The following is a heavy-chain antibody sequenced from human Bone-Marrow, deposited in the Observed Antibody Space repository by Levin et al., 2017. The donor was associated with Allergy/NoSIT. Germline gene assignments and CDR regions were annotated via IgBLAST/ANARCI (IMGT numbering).Heavy chain of an antibody. CDR3: ARDNPRNFFDY. Sequence: GESLKISCVDSGVTFTTHSMNWVRQAPGKGLEWIAYISWTSNTLYYADSLKGRVTISRDNSKNSLYLQINSLRVDDTAIYYCARDNPRNFFDYWGQGTQLTVSS. CDR2: ISWTSNTL. V-gene: IGHV3-48*04. J-gene: IGHJ4*02. CDR1: GVTFTTHS.